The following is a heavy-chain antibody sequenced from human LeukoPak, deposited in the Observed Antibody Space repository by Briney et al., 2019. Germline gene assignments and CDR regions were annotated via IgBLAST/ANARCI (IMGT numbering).Heavy chain of an antibody. CDR1: GDSISSGNYY. V-gene: IGHV4-38-2*02. J-gene: IGHJ3*02. Sequence: RASETLSLTCTVSGDSISSGNYYWGWIRQPPGKGLEWIGSIYHSGSTYYNPSLKSRVTISVDTSKSQFSLKLSSVTAADTAVYYCNSYGLIDAFDIWGQGTMVTVSS. D-gene: IGHD5-18*01. CDR3: NSYGLIDAFDI. CDR2: IYHSGST.